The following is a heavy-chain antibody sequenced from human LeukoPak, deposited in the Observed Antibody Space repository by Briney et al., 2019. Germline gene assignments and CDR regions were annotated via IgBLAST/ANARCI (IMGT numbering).Heavy chain of an antibody. CDR2: ISAYNGNT. CDR3: ARDLLSFIAVPGTFDY. D-gene: IGHD6-19*01. J-gene: IGHJ4*02. CDR1: GYTFTTYG. Sequence: SVKVSCKASGYTFTTYGITWVRQAPGQGLEWMGWISAYNGNTNYAQKLQGRVTMTTDTSTSTAYMELRSLRSADTAVYYCARDLLSFIAVPGTFDYWGQGTLVSVSS. V-gene: IGHV1-18*01.